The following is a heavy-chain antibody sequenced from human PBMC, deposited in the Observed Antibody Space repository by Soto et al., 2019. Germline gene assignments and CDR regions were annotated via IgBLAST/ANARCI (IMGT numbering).Heavy chain of an antibody. Sequence: SETLSLTCIVSGDSISNNYWSWIRQPPGKGPEWIGYIYHSGNTNYNPSLKSRVTISVDTSKNQFSLKLSSLTAADTAVYYCARIRDYYASPITIRPWCDPWGQGTLVTVS. CDR2: IYHSGNT. CDR1: GDSISNNY. J-gene: IGHJ5*02. D-gene: IGHD3-16*01. V-gene: IGHV4-59*01. CDR3: ARIRDYYASPITIRPWCDP.